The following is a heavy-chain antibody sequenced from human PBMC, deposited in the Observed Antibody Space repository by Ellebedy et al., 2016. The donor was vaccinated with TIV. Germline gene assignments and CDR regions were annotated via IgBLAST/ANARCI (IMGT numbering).Heavy chain of an antibody. J-gene: IGHJ4*02. Sequence: AASVKVSCKASGYTFTDFDINWVRQAAGQGLEWMGWMNPNSGNTGYAQKFRGRVTMTRNTSISTAYMELNSLTSEDTAVYYCARASYDSSGTVNDYWGQGTLVTVSS. CDR3: ARASYDSSGTVNDY. V-gene: IGHV1-8*01. CDR2: MNPNSGNT. D-gene: IGHD3-22*01. CDR1: GYTFTDFD.